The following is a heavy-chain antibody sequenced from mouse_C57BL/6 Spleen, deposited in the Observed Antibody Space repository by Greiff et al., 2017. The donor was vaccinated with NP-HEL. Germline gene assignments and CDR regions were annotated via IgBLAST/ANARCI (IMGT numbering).Heavy chain of an antibody. CDR1: GFTFSNYW. J-gene: IGHJ2*01. V-gene: IGHV6-3*01. D-gene: IGHD1-1*01. Sequence: EVQLQQSGGGLVQPGGSMKLSCVASGFTFSNYWMNWVRQSPEKGLEWVAQIRLKSDNYATLYAESVKGRFTISRDDSKSSFYLQMNNLRAEDTGIYYCTYYYGSSQYYFDYWGQGTTLTVSS. CDR2: IRLKSDNYAT. CDR3: TYYYGSSQYYFDY.